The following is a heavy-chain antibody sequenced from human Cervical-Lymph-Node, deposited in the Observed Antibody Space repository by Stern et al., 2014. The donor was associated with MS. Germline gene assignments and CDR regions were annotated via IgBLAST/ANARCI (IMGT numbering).Heavy chain of an antibody. Sequence: QMQLVQSGADVKKPGSSVRVSCKGSGGTSWLRQAPGQRLECMGGLLASVGTAHYAQKFQGRLKITADTSTTTYTMELSILRSDDTAVYFCAGGAGDNWFDPWGQGTLVTVSS. CDR1: GGT. V-gene: IGHV1-69*06. J-gene: IGHJ5*02. D-gene: IGHD3-10*01. CDR3: AGGAGDNWFDP. CDR2: LLASVGTA.